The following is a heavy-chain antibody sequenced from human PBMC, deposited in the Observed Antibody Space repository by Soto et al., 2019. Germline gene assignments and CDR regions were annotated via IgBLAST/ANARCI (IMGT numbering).Heavy chain of an antibody. Sequence: QVQLVQSGAEVRQPGSSVKVSCKASGDTFTKYAITWVRQAPGQGLEWVGGLIPVFGTANYAHKVQGRVTITADESTSTVYMALSILRSEDTDVYYCARPSGGRIRYLEPFTSWGQGTQLTVSS. CDR3: ARPSGGRIRYLEPFTS. J-gene: IGHJ5*02. D-gene: IGHD3-3*01. V-gene: IGHV1-69*01. CDR1: GDTFTKYA. CDR2: LIPVFGTA.